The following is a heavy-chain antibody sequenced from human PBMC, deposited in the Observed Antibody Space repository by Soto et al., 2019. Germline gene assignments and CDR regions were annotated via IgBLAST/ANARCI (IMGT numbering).Heavy chain of an antibody. CDR3: ARDYYDSSGYEKYKWFDP. J-gene: IGHJ5*02. CDR2: IYYSGST. Sequence: SETLSLTCTVSGGSISSGDYYWSWIRQPPXKGLEWIGYIYYSGSTYYNPSLKSRVTISVDTSKNQFSLKLSSVTAADTAVYYCARDYYDSSGYEKYKWFDPWGQGTLVTVS. V-gene: IGHV4-30-4*01. D-gene: IGHD3-22*01. CDR1: GGSISSGDYY.